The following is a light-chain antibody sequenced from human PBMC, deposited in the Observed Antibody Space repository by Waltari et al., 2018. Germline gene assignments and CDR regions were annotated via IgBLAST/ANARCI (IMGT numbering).Light chain of an antibody. CDR1: QSVGSN. Sequence: DIVFTQSPATLSLSPGEPATLSCRARQSVGSNLAWYQQKPGQAPRFLIYDASSRPTGIPTRFSGSGSGTDFILTISSLEPEDSAVYCCQQRTNWMFTFGQGTKLEI. CDR3: QQRTNWMFT. CDR2: DAS. J-gene: IGKJ2*01. V-gene: IGKV3-11*01.